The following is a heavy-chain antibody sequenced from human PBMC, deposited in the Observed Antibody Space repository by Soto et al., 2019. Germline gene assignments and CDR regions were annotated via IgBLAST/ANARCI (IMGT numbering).Heavy chain of an antibody. CDR2: IDTSGSTT. D-gene: IGHD7-27*01. V-gene: IGHV3-48*02. CDR3: ARDRLTGDRREAFDI. Sequence: EVPLVESGGGLVQPGGSLRLSCAASGFTFSSYSLSWVRQGQGKGLEWVSYIDTSGSTTYYADSVKGRFAISRDNAKNSLYLQVNSLRDEDTAVYYCARDRLTGDRREAFDIWGQGTMVTVSS. J-gene: IGHJ3*02. CDR1: GFTFSSYS.